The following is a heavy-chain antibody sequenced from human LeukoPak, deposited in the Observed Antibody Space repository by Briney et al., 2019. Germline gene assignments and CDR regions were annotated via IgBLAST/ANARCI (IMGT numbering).Heavy chain of an antibody. CDR2: IKQDGSEK. CDR3: AKYAYNWNAPDGFDM. D-gene: IGHD1-1*01. V-gene: IGHV3-7*01. J-gene: IGHJ3*02. CDR1: GFTFSSYW. Sequence: GGSLRLSCAASGFTFSSYWMSWVRQAPGKGLEWVANIKQDGSEKYYVDSVKGRFTISRDNSESTLFLQMNSLTTDDTSVYFCAKYAYNWNAPDGFDMWGQGTMVIVSS.